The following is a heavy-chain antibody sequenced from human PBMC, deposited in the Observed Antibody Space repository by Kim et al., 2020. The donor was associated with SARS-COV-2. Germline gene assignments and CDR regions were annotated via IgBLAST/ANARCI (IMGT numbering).Heavy chain of an antibody. Sequence: GGSLRLSCAASGFTFSSYEMNWVRQAPWKGLEWVSYISSSGSTIYYADSVKGRFTISRDNAKNSLYLQMNSLRADTAVYYCARWNLGIAAAGTRGQFDYWGQGTLVTVSS. J-gene: IGHJ4*02. CDR1: GFTFSSYE. CDR2: ISSSGSTI. D-gene: IGHD6-13*01. V-gene: IGHV3-48*03. CDR3: ARWNLGIAAAGTRGQFDY.